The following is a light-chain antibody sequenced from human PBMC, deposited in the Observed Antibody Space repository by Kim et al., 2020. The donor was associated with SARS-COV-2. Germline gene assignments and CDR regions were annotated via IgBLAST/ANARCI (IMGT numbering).Light chain of an antibody. J-gene: IGKJ3*01. Sequence: SPGERATLSCRASQSVSSSYLAWYQQKPGQAPRLLIYGASSRATGIPDRFSGSGSGTDFTLTISRLEPEDFAVYYCQQYGSSPPTFGPGTEVDIK. CDR3: QQYGSSPPT. CDR2: GAS. CDR1: QSVSSSY. V-gene: IGKV3-20*01.